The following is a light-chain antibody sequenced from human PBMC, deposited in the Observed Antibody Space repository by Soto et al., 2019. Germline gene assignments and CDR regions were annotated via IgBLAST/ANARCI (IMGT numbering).Light chain of an antibody. Sequence: QSVLTQPASVSGSPGQSFTISCTGTSSDVGGYNYVSWYQQHPGKAPKLMIYDVSNRPSGVSNRFSGSKSGNTASLTISGLHAEDEADYYCSSYTSSIVVFGGGTKLTVL. V-gene: IGLV2-14*01. J-gene: IGLJ2*01. CDR2: DVS. CDR1: SSDVGGYNY. CDR3: SSYTSSIVV.